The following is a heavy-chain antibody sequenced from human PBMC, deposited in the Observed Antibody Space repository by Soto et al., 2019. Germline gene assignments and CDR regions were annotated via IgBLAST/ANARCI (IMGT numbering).Heavy chain of an antibody. CDR3: ARGATIFGVVYDMDV. V-gene: IGHV4-59*01. CDR2: TYYSGST. D-gene: IGHD3-3*01. CDR1: GGSISSYY. Sequence: SETLSLTCTVSGGSISSYYWSWIRQSTGKGLEWIGYTYYSGSTNYNPSLKSRVTMSVDTSKNQFSLKLSSVTAADTAVYYCARGATIFGVVYDMDVWGQGTTVTVS. J-gene: IGHJ6*02.